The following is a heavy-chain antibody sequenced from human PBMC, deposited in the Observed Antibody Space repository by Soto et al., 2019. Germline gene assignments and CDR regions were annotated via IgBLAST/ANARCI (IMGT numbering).Heavy chain of an antibody. V-gene: IGHV3-30*18. Sequence: QVQLVESGGGVVQPGRSLRLSCAASGFTFSSYGMHWVRQAPGKGLEWVAVISYDGSNKYYADSVKGRFNISRDNSKNTLYLQMNSLRAEDTAVYYCAKDLYYYGSGSYPPLDYWGQGTLVTVSS. CDR1: GFTFSSYG. D-gene: IGHD3-10*01. J-gene: IGHJ4*02. CDR2: ISYDGSNK. CDR3: AKDLYYYGSGSYPPLDY.